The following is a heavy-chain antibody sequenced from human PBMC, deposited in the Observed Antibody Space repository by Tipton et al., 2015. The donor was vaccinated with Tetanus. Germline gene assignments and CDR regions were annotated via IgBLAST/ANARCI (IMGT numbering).Heavy chain of an antibody. CDR2: INHAGST. J-gene: IGHJ5*02. CDR1: GGSFSDNS. CDR3: AAAVVRWFDP. Sequence: TLSLTCAVHGGSFSDNSWSWIRQSPGKGLEWIGEINHAGSTNYNPSLKSRVTMSVDTAKKQFSLKLNPVTAADTAVYYCAAAVVRWFDPWGQGTLVTVSS. D-gene: IGHD6-13*01. V-gene: IGHV4-34*07.